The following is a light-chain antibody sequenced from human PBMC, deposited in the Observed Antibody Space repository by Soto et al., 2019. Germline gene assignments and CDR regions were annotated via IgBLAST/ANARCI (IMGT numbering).Light chain of an antibody. CDR1: NIGSKS. Sequence: SYELTQPPSLSVAPGKTARITCGGNNIGSKSVHWYQQQPGQAPVLVIAYDSDRPSGIPERFSGSNSGSTANLTISRVEAGDEADDYCQVWDSSSDHVVFGGGTKLTVL. CDR2: YDS. V-gene: IGLV3-21*04. CDR3: QVWDSSSDHVV. J-gene: IGLJ2*01.